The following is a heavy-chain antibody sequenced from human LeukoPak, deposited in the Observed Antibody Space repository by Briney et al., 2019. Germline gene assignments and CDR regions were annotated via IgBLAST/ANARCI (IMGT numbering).Heavy chain of an antibody. D-gene: IGHD3-3*01. J-gene: IGHJ6*02. CDR1: GFTFSSYA. CDR3: ARDHLVRRSLEWLHYYYGMDV. V-gene: IGHV3-30-3*01. CDR2: ISYDGSNK. Sequence: GGSLRLSCAASGFTFSSYAMHWVRQAPGKGLEWVAVISYDGSNKYYADSVKGRFTISRDNSKNTLYLQMNSLRAEDTAVYYCARDHLVRRSLEWLHYYYGMDVWGQGTTVTVSS.